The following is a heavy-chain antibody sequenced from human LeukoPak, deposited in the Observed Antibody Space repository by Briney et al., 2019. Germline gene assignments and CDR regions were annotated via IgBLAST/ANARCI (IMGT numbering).Heavy chain of an antibody. CDR1: GFTFSRYW. V-gene: IGHV3-7*01. CDR3: AREKEGYCSRTSCYLDYYYYYMDV. Sequence: GGSLRLSCAASGFTFSRYWMTWVRQAPGKGLEWVANIKQDGSEKYYVDSVKGRFTISRDNAKNSLYLQMNSPRAEDTAVYYCAREKEGYCSRTSCYLDYYYYYMDVWGKGTTVTISS. CDR2: IKQDGSEK. J-gene: IGHJ6*03. D-gene: IGHD2-2*01.